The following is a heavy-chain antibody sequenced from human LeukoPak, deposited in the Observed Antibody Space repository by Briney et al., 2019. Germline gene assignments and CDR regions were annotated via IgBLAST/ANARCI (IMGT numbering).Heavy chain of an antibody. Sequence: SQTLSLTCTVSGGSISSGDYHWSWIRQPPGKGLEWIGYIYYSGSTYYNPSLKSRVTISVDTSKNQFSLKLSSVTAADTAVYYCARGGGYSSSLGDYWGQGTLVTVPS. J-gene: IGHJ4*02. V-gene: IGHV4-30-4*01. CDR2: IYYSGST. D-gene: IGHD6-13*01. CDR1: GGSISSGDYH. CDR3: ARGGGYSSSLGDY.